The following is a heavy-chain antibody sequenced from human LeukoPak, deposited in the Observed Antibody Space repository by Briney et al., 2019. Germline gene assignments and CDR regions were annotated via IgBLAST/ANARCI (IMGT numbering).Heavy chain of an antibody. CDR3: ASRSSIWSGYQDTLYYFDS. D-gene: IGHD3-3*01. Sequence: SETLSLTCTVSGGSISSYYWSWIRQPPGKRLEWLGHIYYSGSTNYNPSLKSRVTISVDTSKNQFSLKLSSVTAADTAVYYCASRSSIWSGYQDTLYYFDSWGQGTLVTVSS. V-gene: IGHV4-59*01. J-gene: IGHJ4*02. CDR2: IYYSGST. CDR1: GGSISSYY.